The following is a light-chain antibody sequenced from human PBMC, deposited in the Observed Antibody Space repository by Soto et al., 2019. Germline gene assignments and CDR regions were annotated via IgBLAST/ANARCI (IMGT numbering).Light chain of an antibody. J-gene: IGLJ1*01. CDR2: DVS. Sequence: QSVLTQPASVSGSPGQSITISCTGTSSDVGGYNYVSWYQHHPCKAPKLMIYDVSNRPSGVSNRFSGSKSGNTASLTISGLRPEDEADYYCCSYTTSNTRQIVFGTGTKVTVL. CDR1: SSDVGGYNY. V-gene: IGLV2-14*03. CDR3: CSYTTSNTRQIV.